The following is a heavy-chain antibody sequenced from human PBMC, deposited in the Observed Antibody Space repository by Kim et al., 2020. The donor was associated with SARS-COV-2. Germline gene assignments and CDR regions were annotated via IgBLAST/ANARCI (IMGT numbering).Heavy chain of an antibody. D-gene: IGHD1-1*01. Sequence: FHGKVTITADKTSSKAYMELSSLRAEDTAVYYCARDSITTGTYYFDYWGQGTLVTVSS. CDR3: ARDSITTGTYYFDY. J-gene: IGHJ4*02. V-gene: IGHV1-69*04.